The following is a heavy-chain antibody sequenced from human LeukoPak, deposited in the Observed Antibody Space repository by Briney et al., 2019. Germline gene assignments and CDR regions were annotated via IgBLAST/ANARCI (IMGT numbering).Heavy chain of an antibody. CDR2: ISWNSGSI. CDR1: GFTFDDYA. Sequence: GRSLRLSCAASGFTFDDYAMPWVRQAPGKGLEWVSGISWNSGSIGYADSVKGRFTISRDNAKNSLYLQMNSLRAEDTALYYCAKDGTYSSSWYPRPLDYWGQGTLVTVSS. CDR3: AKDGTYSSSWYPRPLDY. V-gene: IGHV3-9*01. D-gene: IGHD6-13*01. J-gene: IGHJ4*02.